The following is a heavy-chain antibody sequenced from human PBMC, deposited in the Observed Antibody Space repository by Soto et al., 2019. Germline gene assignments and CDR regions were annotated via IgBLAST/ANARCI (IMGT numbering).Heavy chain of an antibody. CDR1: GDSITSGNYY. CDR3: ARPNYDICTGLSGFDI. Sequence: QVQLQESGPGLVKPSQTLSLTCIVSGDSITSGNYYWSWIRQHPGKGLEWIGYIHHSGNTYYIPSLNRRLSLSMATSKNQFSLQLSSVTAADTALYYCARPNYDICTGLSGFDIWGQGTMVTVSS. CDR2: IHHSGNT. J-gene: IGHJ3*02. V-gene: IGHV4-31*03. D-gene: IGHD3-9*01.